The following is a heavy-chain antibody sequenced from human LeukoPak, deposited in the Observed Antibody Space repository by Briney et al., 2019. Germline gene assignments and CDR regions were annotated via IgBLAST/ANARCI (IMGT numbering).Heavy chain of an antibody. CDR2: ISSSSSTI. V-gene: IGHV3-48*01. Sequence: GGSLRLSCAASGFTFSSYSMNWVRQAPGKGLEWVSYISSSSSTIYYADSVKGRFTISRDNAKNSLYLQMNSLRAEDTAVYYCARARGWYSYCYYYMDVWGKGTTVTVS. CDR1: GFTFSSYS. D-gene: IGHD6-19*01. J-gene: IGHJ6*03. CDR3: ARARGWYSYCYYYMDV.